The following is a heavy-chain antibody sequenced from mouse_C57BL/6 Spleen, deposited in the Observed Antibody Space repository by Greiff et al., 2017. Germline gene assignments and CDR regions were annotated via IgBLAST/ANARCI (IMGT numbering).Heavy chain of an antibody. CDR3: ARHYSAAWFAY. Sequence: QVQLQQPGAELVKPGASVKMSCKASGSTFTSYWITWVKQRPGQGLEWIGDIYPGSGSTKYNEKFKSKATLTVDTSSSTAYMQLSSLTSEDSAVYYCARHYSAAWFAYWGQGTLVTVSA. CDR1: GSTFTSYW. CDR2: IYPGSGST. D-gene: IGHD2-12*01. J-gene: IGHJ3*01. V-gene: IGHV1-55*01.